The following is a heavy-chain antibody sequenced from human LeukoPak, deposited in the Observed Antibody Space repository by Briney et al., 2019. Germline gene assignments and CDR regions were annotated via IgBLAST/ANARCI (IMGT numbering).Heavy chain of an antibody. J-gene: IGHJ3*02. CDR2: ISSSGSTI. Sequence: PGGSLRLSCAASGFTFSSYEMNWVRQAPGKGLEWVSYISSSGSTIYYADSVKGRFTISRDNAKNSLYLQMNSLRAEDTAVYYCASPGSWGAFDIWGQGTMVTVSS. V-gene: IGHV3-48*03. D-gene: IGHD1-26*01. CDR3: ASPGSWGAFDI. CDR1: GFTFSSYE.